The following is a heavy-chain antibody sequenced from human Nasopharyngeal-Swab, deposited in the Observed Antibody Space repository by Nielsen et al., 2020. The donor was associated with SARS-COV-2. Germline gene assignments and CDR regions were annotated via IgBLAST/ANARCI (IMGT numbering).Heavy chain of an antibody. CDR2: IRADGTQK. CDR3: ARDLGHTGYDLYAY. V-gene: IGHV3-7*03. CDR1: GFTFSSDW. Sequence: GGSLRLSCEGSGFTFSSDWMAWVRQAAGRGLEWVANIRADGTQKYYVDSVKGRFSISRDNAKNSLYLQMGGLRADDTAMYFCARDLGHTGYDLYAYWGQGTLVTVSS. J-gene: IGHJ4*02. D-gene: IGHD5-12*01.